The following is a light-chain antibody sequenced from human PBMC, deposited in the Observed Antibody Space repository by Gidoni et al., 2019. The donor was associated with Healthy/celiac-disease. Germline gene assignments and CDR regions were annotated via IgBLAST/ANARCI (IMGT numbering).Light chain of an antibody. V-gene: IGKV3-20*01. Sequence: SCRASQSVSSSYLAWYQQKPGQAPRLLIYGASSRDTGIPDRFSGSGSGTDFTLTISRLEPEDFAVYYCQQYGSSPQTFXQXTKVEIK. CDR2: GAS. CDR3: QQYGSSPQT. CDR1: QSVSSSY. J-gene: IGKJ1*01.